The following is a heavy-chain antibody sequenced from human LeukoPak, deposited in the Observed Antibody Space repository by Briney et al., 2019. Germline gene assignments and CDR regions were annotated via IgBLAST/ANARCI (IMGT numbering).Heavy chain of an antibody. D-gene: IGHD3-10*01. V-gene: IGHV3-30*03. J-gene: IGHJ4*01. Sequence: GTSLPHTLPTCGLILHFYAMHGIGPPRSKGLAGVAVMSYDGRYRYYADSAKGRVTVSRDNSKRTLYLEMSSLRPEDTALDYCARSELYYGSEGYYHVDYWGHGTLVTVSS. CDR3: ARSELYYGSEGYYHVDY. CDR1: GLILHFYA. CDR2: MSYDGRYR.